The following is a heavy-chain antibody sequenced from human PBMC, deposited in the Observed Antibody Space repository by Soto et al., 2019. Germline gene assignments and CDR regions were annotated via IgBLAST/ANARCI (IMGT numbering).Heavy chain of an antibody. Sequence: GASVKVSCKASGYTFTSYDINWVRQATGQGLEWMGWMNPNSGNTSYAQKFQGRVTMTRDTSTSTVYMELSSLRSEDTAVYYCARGYSSGWYLGYWGQGTLVTVSS. D-gene: IGHD6-19*01. J-gene: IGHJ4*02. CDR2: MNPNSGNT. CDR1: GYTFTSYD. V-gene: IGHV1-8*01. CDR3: ARGYSSGWYLGY.